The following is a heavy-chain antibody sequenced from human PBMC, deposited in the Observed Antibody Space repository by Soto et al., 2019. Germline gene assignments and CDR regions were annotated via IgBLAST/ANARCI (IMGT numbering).Heavy chain of an antibody. J-gene: IGHJ3*01. V-gene: IGHV4-30-4*08. Sequence: TLSLHFSVAGAIVTSGYNDWSWVRQPPGKVLEWIGYIYDSGVTNYTRALKSRVTLSLDRPNNEVSLKLRSVTAADTAVYFRVTDLAHGYTGNVWGQGTLVTVSS. CDR3: VTDLAHGYTGNV. CDR1: GAIVTSGYND. CDR2: IYDSGVT. D-gene: IGHD5-18*01.